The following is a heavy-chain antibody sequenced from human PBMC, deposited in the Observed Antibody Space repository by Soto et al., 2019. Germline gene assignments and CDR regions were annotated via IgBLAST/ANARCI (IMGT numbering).Heavy chain of an antibody. V-gene: IGHV1-69*13. D-gene: IGHD3-22*01. CDR1: GGTFSSYA. CDR3: ARGYYYDSSGYPPYYYGMDV. CDR2: IIPIFGTA. Sequence: SVKVSCKASGGTFSSYAISWVRQAPGQGLEWMGVIIPIFGTANYAQKFQGRVTITADESTSTAYMELSSLRSEDTAVYYCARGYYYDSSGYPPYYYGMDVWGQGTTVTVSS. J-gene: IGHJ6*02.